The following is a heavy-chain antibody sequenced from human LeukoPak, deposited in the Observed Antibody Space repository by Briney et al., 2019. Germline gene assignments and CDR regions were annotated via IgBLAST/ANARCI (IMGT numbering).Heavy chain of an antibody. Sequence: SQTLSLTCTVSGYAIISGGFSWNWIRQPPGKGLEWIGCIYDRGPAHYNPSLKSRVTISVDTSKNQFSLKLSSVTAADTAVYYCARGGYYDILTGYYRFDYWGQGTLVTVSS. CDR3: ARGGYYDILTGYYRFDY. CDR2: IYDRGPA. J-gene: IGHJ4*02. CDR1: GYAIISGGFS. D-gene: IGHD3-9*01. V-gene: IGHV4-30-2*05.